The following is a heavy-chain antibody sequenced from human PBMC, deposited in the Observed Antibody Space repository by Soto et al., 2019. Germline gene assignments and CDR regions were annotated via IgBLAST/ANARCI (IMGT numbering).Heavy chain of an antibody. J-gene: IGHJ4*02. CDR1: GYTFTGYG. Sequence: QVQLVQSGAGVKKPGASVKVSCKASGYTFTGYGISWVRQAPGQGLEWMGWISTYNGNTNYAQNLQGRVTMTTDTSTSTAYMELRSLRSDDTAVYYCARVHLVGYYFDYWGQGTLVTVSS. V-gene: IGHV1-18*04. CDR3: ARVHLVGYYFDY. D-gene: IGHD2-2*01. CDR2: ISTYNGNT.